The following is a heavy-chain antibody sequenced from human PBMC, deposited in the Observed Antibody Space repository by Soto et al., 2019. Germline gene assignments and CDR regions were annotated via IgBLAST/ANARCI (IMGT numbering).Heavy chain of an antibody. V-gene: IGHV4-39*01. D-gene: IGHD2-15*01. J-gene: IGHJ6*03. Sequence: QLQLQESGPGLVKPSETLSLTCTVSGGSISSSSYYWGWIRQPPGKGLEWIGSIYYSGSTYYNPSLKSRVSRSVDTSKNQFSLKLSSVTAADTAVYYCARQGYCSGGSCDYPPGYYYYMDVWGKGTTVTVSS. CDR2: IYYSGST. CDR1: GGSISSSSYY. CDR3: ARQGYCSGGSCDYPPGYYYYMDV.